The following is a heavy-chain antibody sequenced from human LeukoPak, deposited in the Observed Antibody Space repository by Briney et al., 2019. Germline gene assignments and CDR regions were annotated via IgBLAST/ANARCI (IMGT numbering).Heavy chain of an antibody. J-gene: IGHJ4*02. CDR2: IYSTGGK. D-gene: IGHD6-19*01. CDR3: ARGSDGWFAFDY. V-gene: IGHV3-66*01. Sequence: PGGSLRLSCAASEFTVSTNYMSWVRQAPGKGLEWVSIIYSTGGKYYADSVKGRFTISRDNSKHTLYLQMNSLRGEDTAVYYCARGSDGWFAFDYWGQGILVTVPS. CDR1: EFTVSTNY.